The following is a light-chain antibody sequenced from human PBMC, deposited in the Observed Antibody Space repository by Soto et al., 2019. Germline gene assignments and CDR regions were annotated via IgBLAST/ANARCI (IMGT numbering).Light chain of an antibody. CDR3: QVWDNSSVI. V-gene: IGLV3-9*01. CDR1: NIASKN. J-gene: IGLJ2*01. CDR2: SDS. Sequence: SYELTQPLSVSLALGQTAKITCGGNNIASKNVHWYQQRPGQAPVLVIFSDSNRPSGIPERFSGSNSGNTATLTISRAQAGDEADYYCQVWDNSSVIFGGGTKLTVL.